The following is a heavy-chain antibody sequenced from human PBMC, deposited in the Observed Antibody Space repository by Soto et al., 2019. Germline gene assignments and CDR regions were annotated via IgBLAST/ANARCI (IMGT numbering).Heavy chain of an antibody. V-gene: IGHV1-69*13. D-gene: IGHD3-10*01. Sequence: RASVKVSCKASGDTFTIYPFNWVRQAPGQGLEWMGGIFAMFGSPHNAEKFQHRLTITADDSTTTVYMELSDLRSEDTAVYYCATNGSSVVLDSWGQGTLVTVS. J-gene: IGHJ4*02. CDR3: ATNGSSVVLDS. CDR1: GDTFTIYP. CDR2: IFAMFGSP.